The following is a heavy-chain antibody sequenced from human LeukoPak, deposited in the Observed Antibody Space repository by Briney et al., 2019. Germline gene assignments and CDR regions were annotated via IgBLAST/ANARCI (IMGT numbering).Heavy chain of an antibody. D-gene: IGHD5/OR15-5a*01. V-gene: IGHV1-3*01. CDR1: GYTFTNYA. J-gene: IGHJ4*01. CDR2: INAGNGNT. Sequence: ASVKVSCKASGYTFTNYAIHWVRQAPGQSLEWMGWINAGNGNTKYSQKFQARVAITRDTSANTAYMELSSLGSEDTTIYYCARVISDCANFNCFKGYFDYWGQGTPVTVSS. CDR3: ARVISDCANFNCFKGYFDY.